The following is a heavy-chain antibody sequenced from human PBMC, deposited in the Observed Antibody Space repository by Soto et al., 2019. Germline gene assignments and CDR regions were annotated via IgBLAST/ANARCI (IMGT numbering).Heavy chain of an antibody. CDR3: APVGIGTTTVDY. J-gene: IGHJ4*02. Sequence: ETLSLTCLVSGGSISSSTYYWGWIRQPPGKGLEWIGSIYYSGATYYNPSLRSRITISMDRSKNHFSLKLTSVTAADTAIYYCAPVGIGTTTVDYWGQGTLVTVSS. V-gene: IGHV4-39*02. CDR2: IYYSGAT. CDR1: GGSISSSTYY. D-gene: IGHD5-12*01.